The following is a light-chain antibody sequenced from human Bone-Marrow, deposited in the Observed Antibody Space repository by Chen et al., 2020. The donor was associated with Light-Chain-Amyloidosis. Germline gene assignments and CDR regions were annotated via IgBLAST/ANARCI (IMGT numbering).Light chain of an antibody. J-gene: IGLJ2*01. V-gene: IGLV1-44*01. CDR1: SSNIGGNP. CDR3: AAYDDSLNGVV. CDR2: SNN. Sequence: QSVLTQPPSASGTPGQRVTISCSGSSSNIGGNPVNWYHQLPGTAPKLLVYSNNQRPSGVPDRFSGSKSGTSASLAISGLQSEDEADYYCAAYDDSLNGVVFGGGTKLTVL.